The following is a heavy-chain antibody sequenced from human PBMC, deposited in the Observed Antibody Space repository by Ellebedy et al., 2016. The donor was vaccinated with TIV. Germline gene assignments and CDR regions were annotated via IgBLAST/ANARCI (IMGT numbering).Heavy chain of an antibody. D-gene: IGHD5-12*01. CDR1: GYIFTTYW. Sequence: GESLKISCKTSGYIFTTYWIGWVRQMPGKGLEWMGIIAPSDSDTRIGPSFQGQVTISVATSISTAYLQWSHLKASDTGIYYCARQGGPTGDAFDVWGQGTRVTVSS. CDR2: IAPSDSDT. V-gene: IGHV5-51*01. CDR3: ARQGGPTGDAFDV. J-gene: IGHJ3*01.